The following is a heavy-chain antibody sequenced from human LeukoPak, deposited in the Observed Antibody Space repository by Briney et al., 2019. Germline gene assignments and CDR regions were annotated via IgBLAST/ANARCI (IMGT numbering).Heavy chain of an antibody. J-gene: IGHJ4*02. V-gene: IGHV1-18*01. CDR2: ISAYNGNT. CDR1: GYTFTSYG. D-gene: IGHD3-22*01. CDR3: ARSPDYYDSSGYYLHFSDY. Sequence: ASVKVSCKASGYTFTSYGVSWVRQAPGQGLEWMGWISAYNGNTNYAQKLQGRVTMTTDTSTSTAYMELRSLRSDDTAVYYCARSPDYYDSSGYYLHFSDYWGQGTLVTVSS.